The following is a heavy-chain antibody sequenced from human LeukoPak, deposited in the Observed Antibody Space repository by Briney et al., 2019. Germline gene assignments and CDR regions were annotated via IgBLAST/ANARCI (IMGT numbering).Heavy chain of an antibody. Sequence: PSETLSLTCAVSGGSFTAYFWNWIRQPPGKGLEWIGEINHVGSTNHNPSLRSRVTMSSDTSKNEVSLQLSSVTAADTAVYYCARRGNWNEVPPRNWFDPRGQGTLVTVSS. J-gene: IGHJ5*02. V-gene: IGHV4-34*01. CDR3: ARRGNWNEVPPRNWFDP. CDR2: INHVGST. CDR1: GGSFTAYF. D-gene: IGHD1-1*01.